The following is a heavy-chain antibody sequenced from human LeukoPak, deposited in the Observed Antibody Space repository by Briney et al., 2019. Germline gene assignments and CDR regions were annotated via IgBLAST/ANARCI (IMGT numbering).Heavy chain of an antibody. CDR3: ARIRYDSSVYYSGAFDI. V-gene: IGHV4-4*07. CDR2: IYPSGST. J-gene: IGHJ3*02. Sequence: SETLSLTCTVSGGSISSYYWSWIRQPAGKGLEWIGRIYPSGSTYYNPSLKSRVTMSIDTSKNQFSLKLSSVTAADTAVYYCARIRYDSSVYYSGAFDIWGQGTMVTVSS. D-gene: IGHD3-22*01. CDR1: GGSISSYY.